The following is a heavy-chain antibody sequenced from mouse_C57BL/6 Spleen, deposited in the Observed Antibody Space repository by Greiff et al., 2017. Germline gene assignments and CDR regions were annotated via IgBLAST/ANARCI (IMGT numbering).Heavy chain of an antibody. CDR1: GSAFRSYC. J-gene: IGHJ3*01. Sequence: QVQLQQSGAELVKPGASVKISCKASGSAFRSYCMNWVKQRPGKGLEWVWHIYPGDGYTNYNGQFKGKAKLAADQSSSKAYIEPSRLTAEDSAVYVCARLEVADWGQGTLVTVSA. CDR2: IYPGDGYT. V-gene: IGHV1-80*01. CDR3: ARLEVAD.